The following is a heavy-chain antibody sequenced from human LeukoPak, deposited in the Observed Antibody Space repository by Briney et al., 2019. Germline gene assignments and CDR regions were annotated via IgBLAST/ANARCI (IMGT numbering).Heavy chain of an antibody. J-gene: IGHJ5*02. D-gene: IGHD3-22*01. CDR3: ARGPRINYYDSSGYALWWFDP. Sequence: GGSLRLSCAASGFTFSSYGMHWVRQAPGKGLEWVAFIRYDGSNKYYADSVKGRFTISRDNSKNTLYLQMNSLRAEDTAVYYCARGPRINYYDSSGYALWWFDPWGQGTLVTVSS. CDR2: IRYDGSNK. CDR1: GFTFSSYG. V-gene: IGHV3-30*02.